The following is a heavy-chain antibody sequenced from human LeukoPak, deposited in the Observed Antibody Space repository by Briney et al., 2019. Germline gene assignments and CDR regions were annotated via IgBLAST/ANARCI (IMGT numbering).Heavy chain of an antibody. CDR1: GDSFSGYY. J-gene: IGHJ4*02. V-gene: IGHV4-34*01. Sequence: NPSETLSLTCAVYGDSFSGYYWSCLRQPPGQALQSIGEINHSGSTNYNPSLKSRVTISVDTSKNQFSLKLSSVTAADTAVYYCARATPRQLPGIWGQGTLVTVSS. CDR2: INHSGST. D-gene: IGHD2-2*01. CDR3: ARATPRQLPGI.